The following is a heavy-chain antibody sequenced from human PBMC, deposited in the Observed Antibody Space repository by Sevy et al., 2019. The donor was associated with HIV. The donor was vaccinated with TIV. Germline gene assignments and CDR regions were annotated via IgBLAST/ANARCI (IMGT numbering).Heavy chain of an antibody. Sequence: ASVKVSCKASGGTFSSYGISWVRQAPGQGLAWMGGIIPSLGTVNYAQKFQGRVTITADESTKTAYMELSSLGSEDTAVYCWARGGGNGWYYFDYWGQETLVTDSS. CDR2: IIPSLGTV. CDR1: GGTFSSYG. J-gene: IGHJ4*02. V-gene: IGHV1-69*13. CDR3: ARGGGNGWYYFDY. D-gene: IGHD6-19*01.